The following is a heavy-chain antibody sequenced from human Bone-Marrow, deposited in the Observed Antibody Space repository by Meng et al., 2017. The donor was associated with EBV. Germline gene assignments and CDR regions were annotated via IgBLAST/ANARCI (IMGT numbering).Heavy chain of an antibody. J-gene: IGHJ5*02. Sequence: PPGTRALLVAVDVGPFLGYHTHWIPQPPGKGVDWIGESNHSGSTNYNPSLKSRVTLSVDTYKNRFSLKLSSVTAADTAVYCCARTPCSPMIVVASSWFDPWGQGTLVTVSS. D-gene: IGHD3-22*01. CDR1: VGPFLGYH. CDR2: SNHSGST. V-gene: IGHV4-34*01. CDR3: ARTPCSPMIVVASSWFDP.